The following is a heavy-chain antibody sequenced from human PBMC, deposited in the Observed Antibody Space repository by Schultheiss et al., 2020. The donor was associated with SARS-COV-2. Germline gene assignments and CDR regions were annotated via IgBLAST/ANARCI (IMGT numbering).Heavy chain of an antibody. J-gene: IGHJ6*03. Sequence: GGSLRLSCAASGFTFDDYAMHWVRQAPGKGLEWVSGISWNSGSIGYADSVKGRFTISRDNAKNSLYLQMNSLRAEDTGLYYCAKMGIEGSSSTEYYYYMDVWGKGTTVTVSS. CDR2: ISWNSGSI. V-gene: IGHV3-9*01. CDR3: AKMGIEGSSSTEYYYYMDV. CDR1: GFTFDDYA. D-gene: IGHD6-6*01.